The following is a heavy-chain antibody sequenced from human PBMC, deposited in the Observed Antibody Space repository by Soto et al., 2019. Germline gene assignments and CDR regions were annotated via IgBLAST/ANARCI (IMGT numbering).Heavy chain of an antibody. CDR2: IIPIFGTA. V-gene: IGHV1-69*06. J-gene: IGHJ6*02. CDR3: ARPSSSSSSVDYYYGMDV. CDR1: GGTFSSYA. D-gene: IGHD6-6*01. Sequence: SVKVSCKASGGTFSSYAISWVRQAPGQGLEWMGGIIPIFGTANYAQKFQGRVTITADKSTSTAYMELSSLRSEDTAVYYCARPSSSSSSVDYYYGMDVWGQGTTVTVSS.